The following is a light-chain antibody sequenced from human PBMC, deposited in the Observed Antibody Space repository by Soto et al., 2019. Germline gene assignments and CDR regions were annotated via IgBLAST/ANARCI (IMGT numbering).Light chain of an antibody. CDR3: QQRSNRLT. CDR2: DAS. CDR1: QSVSSY. J-gene: IGKJ4*01. Sequence: EIVLTQSPATXXXXXXXXXXXXCRASQSVSSYLAWYQQNPGQAPRLLIYDASNRATGIPARFSGSGSGTDFTLTISSLEPEDFAVYYCQQRSNRLTFGGGTKVDIK. V-gene: IGKV3-11*01.